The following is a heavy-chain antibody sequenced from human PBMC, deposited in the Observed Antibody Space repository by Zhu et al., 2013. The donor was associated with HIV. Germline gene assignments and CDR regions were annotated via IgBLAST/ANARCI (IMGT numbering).Heavy chain of an antibody. J-gene: IGHJ4*02. V-gene: IGHV1-18*01. D-gene: IGHD1-26*01. CDR1: GYTFTSYG. Sequence: QVQLVQSGAEVKKPGASVKVSCKASGYTFTSYGVGWVRQAPGQGLEWMGWLSTYRGHTNYAQKFQGRVTMTTDTSTSTAYMELRSLRSDDTAIYYCVRIGIVGVDLFDYWGQGTLVTVSS. CDR3: VRIGIVGVDLFDY. CDR2: LSTYRGHT.